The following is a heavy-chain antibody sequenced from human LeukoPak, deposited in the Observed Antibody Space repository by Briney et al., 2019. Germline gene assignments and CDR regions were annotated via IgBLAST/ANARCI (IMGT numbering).Heavy chain of an antibody. V-gene: IGHV1-18*01. Sequence: ASVKVSCKASGYTFTSYDINWVRQAPGQGLEWMGWISAYNGNANYAQNLQGRVTMTTDTSTSTAYMELRSLTSDDTAVYYCARDLGYCSGGSCPGRVFDYWGQGTLVTVSS. CDR1: GYTFTSYD. CDR3: ARDLGYCSGGSCPGRVFDY. D-gene: IGHD2-15*01. J-gene: IGHJ4*02. CDR2: ISAYNGNA.